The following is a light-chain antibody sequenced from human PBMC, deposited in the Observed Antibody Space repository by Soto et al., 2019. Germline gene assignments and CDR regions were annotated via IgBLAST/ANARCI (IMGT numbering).Light chain of an antibody. Sequence: EIVLTQSPGTLSLSPGERATLSCMASGSFMISYLAWYQQKPGHAPRLLIYRASSRATGIPDRFSGSGSGTDFTLTISRLEPEDFAVYYCHQYYSSPTTFGGGTKVDIK. V-gene: IGKV3-20*01. CDR3: HQYYSSPTT. J-gene: IGKJ4*01. CDR2: RAS. CDR1: GSFMISY.